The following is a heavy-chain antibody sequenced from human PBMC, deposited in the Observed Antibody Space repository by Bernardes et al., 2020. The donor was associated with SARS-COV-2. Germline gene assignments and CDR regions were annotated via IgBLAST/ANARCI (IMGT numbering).Heavy chain of an antibody. CDR1: GGSVSGYY. D-gene: IGHD1-26*01. CDR2: IYTNGST. V-gene: IGHV4-4*07. CDR3: ARVVEWKLPRGRAIEI. J-gene: IGHJ3*02. Sequence: SETLSLTCTVSGGSVSGYYWSWIRQPAGKGLEWIGGIYTNGSTNYNPSLKSRVTMSVDTSENQFSLRLTSMTAADTAMYFCARVVEWKLPRGRAIEIWGQGTMVTVSS.